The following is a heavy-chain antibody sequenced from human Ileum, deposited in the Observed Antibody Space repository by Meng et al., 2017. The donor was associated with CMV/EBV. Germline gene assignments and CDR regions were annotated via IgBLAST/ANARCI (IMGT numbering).Heavy chain of an antibody. CDR2: MWHTGPT. CDR1: GGSISGVGYS. V-gene: IGHV4-30-2*01. CDR3: ARGSGYTYGYDY. Sequence: VSGGSISGVGYSWTSIRQPPGKGLEWIGYMWHTGPTYYNPSLKSRVTISVDRSKSQFSLNLSSVTAADTAVYYCARGSGYTYGYDYWGQGTLVTVSS. D-gene: IGHD5-18*01. J-gene: IGHJ4*02.